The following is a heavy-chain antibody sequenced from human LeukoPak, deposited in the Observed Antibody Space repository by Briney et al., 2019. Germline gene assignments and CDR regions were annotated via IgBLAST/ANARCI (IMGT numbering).Heavy chain of an antibody. V-gene: IGHV1-18*01. CDR1: GYTFTRWN. D-gene: IGHD3-9*01. J-gene: IGHJ2*01. CDR3: ARDSDWVFDL. Sequence: ASVKVSCKASGYTFTRWNFSWVRQAPGLGLEWMGWISTYNGDTKYAQKFQGRVTMTTDTSTSTTYMELRSLTSDDTAVYYCARDSDWVFDLWGRGTVVTVSS. CDR2: ISTYNGDT.